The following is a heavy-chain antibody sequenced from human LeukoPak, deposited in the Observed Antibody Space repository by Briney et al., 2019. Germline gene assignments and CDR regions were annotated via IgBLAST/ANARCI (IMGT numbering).Heavy chain of an antibody. CDR3: ARDDLSGYYAFDI. Sequence: PSETLSLTCAVSGGSISSSNWWSWVRQPPGKGLEWIGEIYHSGSTNYNPSLKSRVTISVDKSKNQFSLKLGSVTAADTAVYYCARDDLSGYYAFDIWGQGTMVTVSS. CDR1: GGSISSSNW. V-gene: IGHV4-4*02. D-gene: IGHD6-13*01. CDR2: IYHSGST. J-gene: IGHJ3*02.